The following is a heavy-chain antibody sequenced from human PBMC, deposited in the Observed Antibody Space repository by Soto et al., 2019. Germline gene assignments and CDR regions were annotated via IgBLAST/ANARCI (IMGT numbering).Heavy chain of an antibody. J-gene: IGHJ4*02. D-gene: IGHD3-16*01. V-gene: IGHV3-72*01. CDR1: GFTFSDHY. Sequence: EVQLVESGGGLVQPGGSLRLSCAASGFTFSDHYMDWVRQAPGKGLEWVGRIRNKANSYTTEYAASVKGRFTVSRDDSKSSLYLQMNSMKTEDTGVYYCAGYGGDHRDFDYWGQGTLVTVSS. CDR2: IRNKANSYTT. CDR3: AGYGGDHRDFDY.